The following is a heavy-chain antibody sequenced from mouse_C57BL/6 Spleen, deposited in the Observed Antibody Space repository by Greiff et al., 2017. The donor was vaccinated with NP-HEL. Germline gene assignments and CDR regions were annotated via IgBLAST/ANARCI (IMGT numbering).Heavy chain of an antibody. D-gene: IGHD1-3*01. V-gene: IGHV2-9*02. CDR1: GFSLTSYC. J-gene: IGHJ2*01. Sequence: QVQLKESGPGLVAPSHSLSITCTVSGFSLTSYCVHWVRQPPGKGLEWLGVIWAGGSTNYNSALMSRLSIRKDNSKRQVFLKMNSLQTDDTARYYCARLEDIWGQGTTLTVSS. CDR2: IWAGGST. CDR3: ARLEDI.